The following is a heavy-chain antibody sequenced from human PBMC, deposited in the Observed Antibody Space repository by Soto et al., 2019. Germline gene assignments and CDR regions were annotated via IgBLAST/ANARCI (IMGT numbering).Heavy chain of an antibody. D-gene: IGHD2-15*01. J-gene: IGHJ5*02. Sequence: QVQLVQSGAEVKKPGSSVKVSCKASGGTFSSYAISWVRQAPGQGLEWMGGIIPIFGTTNYAQKFQGRVTITADESTSTAYMELSRLRSEDTAVYYCAREDCSGGSCYSGWFDPWGQGTLVTVSS. V-gene: IGHV1-69*01. CDR1: GGTFSSYA. CDR2: IIPIFGTT. CDR3: AREDCSGGSCYSGWFDP.